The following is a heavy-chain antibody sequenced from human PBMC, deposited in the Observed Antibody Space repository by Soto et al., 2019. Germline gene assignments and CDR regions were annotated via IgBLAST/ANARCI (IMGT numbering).Heavy chain of an antibody. CDR1: GYSFTSYY. V-gene: IGHV1-46*01. CDR2: SNPSGGST. D-gene: IGHD3-22*01. J-gene: IGHJ4*02. Sequence: ASVQVSCKASGYSFTSYYMHCGRQPPGQGPEWMGISNPSGGSTSYAQQLQRIVTMTRDTSTRTVYMELSSLTSEETAVYYCARDSRYYDSSGSGYWGQGTLVTVSS. CDR3: ARDSRYYDSSGSGY.